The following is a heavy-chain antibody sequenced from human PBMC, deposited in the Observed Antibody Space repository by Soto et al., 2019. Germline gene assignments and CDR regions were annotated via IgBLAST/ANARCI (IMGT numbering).Heavy chain of an antibody. CDR1: GGSISSYY. J-gene: IGHJ5*02. CDR2: IYYSGST. D-gene: IGHD1-1*01. CDR3: ARYNWNDVRDWFDP. V-gene: IGHV4-59*01. Sequence: QVQLQESGPGLVKPSETLSLTCTVSGGSISSYYWSWIRQPPGKGLEWIGYIYYSGSTNYNPSLKSRVTISVDTSKNQFSLKLSSVTAADTAVYYCARYNWNDVRDWFDPWGQGTLVTVSS.